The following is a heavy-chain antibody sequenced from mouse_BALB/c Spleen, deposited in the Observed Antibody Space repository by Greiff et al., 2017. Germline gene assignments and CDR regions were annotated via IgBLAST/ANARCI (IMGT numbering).Heavy chain of an antibody. D-gene: IGHD1-1*01. J-gene: IGHJ4*01. V-gene: IGHV5-6-5*01. CDR3: ARGIYYYGSSYYAMDY. CDR2: ISSGGST. CDR1: GFTFSSYA. Sequence: EVMLVESGGGLVKPGGSLKLSCAASGFTFSSYAMSWVRQTPEKRLEWVASISSGGSTYYPDSVKGRFTISRDNARNILYLQMSSLRSEDTAMYYCARGIYYYGSSYYAMDYWGQGTSVTVSS.